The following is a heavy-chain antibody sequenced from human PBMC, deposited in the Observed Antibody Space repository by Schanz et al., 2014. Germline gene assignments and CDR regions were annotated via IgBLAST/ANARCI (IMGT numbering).Heavy chain of an antibody. Sequence: QVQLVQSGAEVKKPGASVKVSCKTSGYTFPDYPINWVRQAPGRRLEWMGWINTASGNTRYSEAFQGRVTMTRDTSATTAYMELSSLTSEDTAVYYCAKVAEEGAHINNWGGDYFDFWGQGTLVTVSS. CDR1: GYTFPDYP. D-gene: IGHD3-16*01. J-gene: IGHJ4*02. CDR3: AKVAEEGAHINNWGGDYFDF. CDR2: INTASGNT. V-gene: IGHV1-3*04.